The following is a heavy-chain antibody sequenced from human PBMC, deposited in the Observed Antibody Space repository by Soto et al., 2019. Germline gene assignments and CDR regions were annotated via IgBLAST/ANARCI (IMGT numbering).Heavy chain of an antibody. Sequence: PSQTLSLTCAISGDSVSSNSAAWNWIRQSPSRGLEWLGRTYYRSKWYNDYAVSVKSRITINPDTSKNQFSLQLNSVTPEDTAVYYCALGVAVDGPYYYYGMDVWGQGTTVTVSS. V-gene: IGHV6-1*01. CDR3: ALGVAVDGPYYYYGMDV. CDR2: TYYRSKWYN. J-gene: IGHJ6*02. CDR1: GDSVSSNSAA. D-gene: IGHD6-19*01.